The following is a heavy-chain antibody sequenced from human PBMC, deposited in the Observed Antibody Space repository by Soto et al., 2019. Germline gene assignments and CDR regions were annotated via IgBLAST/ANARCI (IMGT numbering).Heavy chain of an antibody. CDR2: ISKSDYT. D-gene: IGHD2-2*01. CDR3: AREDSIIIPAVSDF. Sequence: GGSLRLSCTVSGFAFNNYGINWVRQAPGKGLEWVSSISKSDYTYYSDSVKGRFTISRDNVKNSVSLQMNTLRVEDTAVYYCAREDSIIIPAVSDFWGQGTLVTVSS. V-gene: IGHV3-21*01. J-gene: IGHJ4*02. CDR1: GFAFNNYG.